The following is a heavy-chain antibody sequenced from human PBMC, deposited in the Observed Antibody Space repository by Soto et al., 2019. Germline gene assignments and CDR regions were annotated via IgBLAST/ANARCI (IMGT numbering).Heavy chain of an antibody. Sequence: EVQLVESGGGLVQPGGSLRLSCAASGFTFSSYAMHWVRQAPGKGLEYVSAISSNGGSTYYANSVKGRFTISRDNSKNTLYLQMGSLRAEDMAVYYCARVAPGENYGDYDYWGQGTLATVSS. J-gene: IGHJ4*02. CDR1: GFTFSSYA. CDR3: ARVAPGENYGDYDY. D-gene: IGHD4-17*01. CDR2: ISSNGGST. V-gene: IGHV3-64*01.